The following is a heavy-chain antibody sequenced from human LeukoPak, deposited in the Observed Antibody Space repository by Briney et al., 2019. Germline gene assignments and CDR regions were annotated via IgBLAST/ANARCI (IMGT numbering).Heavy chain of an antibody. CDR2: ISSSGSTI. J-gene: IGHJ4*02. CDR1: GFTFSDYY. Sequence: GGSLRLSCAASGFTFSDYYMSWIRQAPGKGLEWVSYISSSGSTIYYADSVKGRFTISRDNARNSLYLQMNSPRAEDTAVYYCARSHYDILTGYYDDYWGQGTLVTVSS. D-gene: IGHD3-9*01. CDR3: ARSHYDILTGYYDDY. V-gene: IGHV3-11*01.